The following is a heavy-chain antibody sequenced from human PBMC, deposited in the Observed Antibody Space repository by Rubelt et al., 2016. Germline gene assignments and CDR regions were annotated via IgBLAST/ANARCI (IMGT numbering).Heavy chain of an antibody. V-gene: IGHV4-4*02. D-gene: IGHD6-19*01. J-gene: IGHJ2*01. CDR3: ARDSSGWTSYWYFDL. CDR1: GGSISSSNW. Sequence: QVQLQESGPGLVKPSGTLSLTCAVSGGSISSSNWWSWVRQPPGKGLEWIGELYHSGSTNYNPSLKGGGTIAVDKSKNQVSLKLSSVTAADTAVYYCARDSSGWTSYWYFDLWGRGTLVTVSS. CDR2: LYHSGST.